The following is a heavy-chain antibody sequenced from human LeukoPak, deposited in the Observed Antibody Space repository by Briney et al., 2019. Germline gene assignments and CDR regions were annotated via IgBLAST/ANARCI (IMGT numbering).Heavy chain of an antibody. CDR1: GFTFSSYA. CDR2: ISGSGGST. V-gene: IGHV3-23*01. CDR3: AKDRNYYGSGSYPLLDY. Sequence: GGSLRLSCAASGFTFSSYAMSWVRQAPGKGLEWVSAISGSGGSTYYADSVKGRFTISRDNSKNTLYLQMNSLRAEDTAVYYCAKDRNYYGSGSYPLLDYWGQGTLVTVSS. D-gene: IGHD3-10*01. J-gene: IGHJ4*02.